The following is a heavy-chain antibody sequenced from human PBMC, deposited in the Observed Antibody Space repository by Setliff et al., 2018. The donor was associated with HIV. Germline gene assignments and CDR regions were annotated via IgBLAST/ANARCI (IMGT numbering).Heavy chain of an antibody. Sequence: ASVKVSCKASGYSFTYYAVHWVRQAPGQRLEWMGWINAGNGVTRYAEKFQGRVTFTRDTSASTAYMELSSLRSADTAVYYCARDGGDGSGYYYADYWGQGTLVTVSS. V-gene: IGHV1-3*01. J-gene: IGHJ4*02. CDR3: ARDGGDGSGYYYADY. CDR2: INAGNGVT. D-gene: IGHD3-22*01. CDR1: GYSFTYYA.